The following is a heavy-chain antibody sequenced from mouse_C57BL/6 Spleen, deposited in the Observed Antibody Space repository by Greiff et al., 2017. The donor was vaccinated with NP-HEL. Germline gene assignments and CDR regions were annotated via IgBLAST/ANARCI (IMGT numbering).Heavy chain of an antibody. CDR3: ARFTTVVATRYFDV. V-gene: IGHV5-6*01. CDR1: GFTFSSYG. J-gene: IGHJ1*03. Sequence: EVQLVESGGDLVKPGGSLKLSCAASGFTFSSYGMSWVRQTPDKRLEWVATISSGGSYTYYPDSVKGRFTISRDNAKNTLYLQMSSLKSEDTAMYYCARFTTVVATRYFDVWGTGTTVTVSS. D-gene: IGHD1-1*01. CDR2: ISSGGSYT.